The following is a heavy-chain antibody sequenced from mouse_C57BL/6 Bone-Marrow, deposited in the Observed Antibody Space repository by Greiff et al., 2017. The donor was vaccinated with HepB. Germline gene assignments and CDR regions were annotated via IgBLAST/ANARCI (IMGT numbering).Heavy chain of an antibody. Sequence: QVQLQHPGAELVKPGASVKLSCKASGYTFTSYWMHWVKQRPGRGLEWIGRIDPNSGGTKYNEKFKSKATLTVDKPSSTAYMQLSSLTSEDSAVYSCATSDGDYYGSSYVFAYWGQGTLVTVSA. J-gene: IGHJ3*01. CDR1: GYTFTSYW. V-gene: IGHV1-72*01. D-gene: IGHD1-1*01. CDR2: IDPNSGGT. CDR3: ATSDGDYYGSSYVFAY.